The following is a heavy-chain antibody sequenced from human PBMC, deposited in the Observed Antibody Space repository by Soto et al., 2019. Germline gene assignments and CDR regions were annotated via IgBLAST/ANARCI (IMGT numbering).Heavy chain of an antibody. Sequence: QVQLVQSGAEGKKPGSSVKVSCKASGGTFSSYAISWVRQAPGQGLEWMGGIIPISGTANYAQKFQGRVTSTADESTSTAYMELSSLRSEDTAVYYCARSQGSSTSLEIYYYYYYGMDVWGQGTTVTVSS. CDR2: IIPISGTA. J-gene: IGHJ6*02. V-gene: IGHV1-69*01. CDR3: ARSQGSSTSLEIYYYYYYGMDV. CDR1: GGTFSSYA. D-gene: IGHD2-2*01.